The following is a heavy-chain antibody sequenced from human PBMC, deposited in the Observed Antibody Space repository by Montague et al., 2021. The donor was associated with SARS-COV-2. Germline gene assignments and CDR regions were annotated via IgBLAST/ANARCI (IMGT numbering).Heavy chain of an antibody. CDR1: GFSLDSRGVG. Sequence: PALVKPTQTLTLTCTFSGFSLDSRGVGAGWIRQPPGKALECLALIYRNDDKRYSPSLKTRLTVTKDTSKNQVVLTMTNMDPVDTATYFCAHKNSVWPIEFANWGQGALVTVSS. J-gene: IGHJ4*02. CDR3: AHKNSVWPIEFAN. V-gene: IGHV2-5*01. D-gene: IGHD6-19*01. CDR2: IYRNDDK.